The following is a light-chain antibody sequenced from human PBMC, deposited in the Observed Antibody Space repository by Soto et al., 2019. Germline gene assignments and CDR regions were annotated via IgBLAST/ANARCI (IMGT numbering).Light chain of an antibody. Sequence: QSALTQPASVSGSPGPSITISCTGTSSDVGGYNYVSWYQQHPGKAPKLMIYDVINRPSGVSNRFSGSKSGNSASLTISGLQAEDEADYYCRSYTSSSTYVVFGGGTKLTVL. CDR1: SSDVGGYNY. J-gene: IGLJ2*01. CDR2: DVI. CDR3: RSYTSSSTYVV. V-gene: IGLV2-14*03.